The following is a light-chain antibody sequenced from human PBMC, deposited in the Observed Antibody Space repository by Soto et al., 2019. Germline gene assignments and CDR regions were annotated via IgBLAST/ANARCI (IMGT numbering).Light chain of an antibody. V-gene: IGKV3-11*01. CDR1: QSVSNNY. J-gene: IGKJ1*01. Sequence: EIVLSQSPGTLSLSPGERATLSCRASQSVSNNYLAWYQQKPGQAPRLLIYGASNRATGIPARFSGSGSGTDFTLTISSLEAEDFALYCSQQSRIWPRTFGEGSKLDIK. CDR3: QQSRIWPRT. CDR2: GAS.